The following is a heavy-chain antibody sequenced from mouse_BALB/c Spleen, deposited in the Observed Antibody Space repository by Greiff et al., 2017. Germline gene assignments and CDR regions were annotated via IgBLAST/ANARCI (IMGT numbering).Heavy chain of an antibody. V-gene: IGHV1-14*01. CDR2: INPYNDGT. J-gene: IGHJ4*01. CDR3: ASGYYRYEGYAMDY. D-gene: IGHD2-14*01. Sequence: EVQGVESAPELVKPGASVKMSCKASGYTFTSYVMHWVKQKPGQGLEWIGYINPYNDGTKYNEKFKGKATLTSDKSSSTAYMELSSLTSEDSAVYYCASGYYRYEGYAMDYWGQGTSVTVSS. CDR1: GYTFTSYV.